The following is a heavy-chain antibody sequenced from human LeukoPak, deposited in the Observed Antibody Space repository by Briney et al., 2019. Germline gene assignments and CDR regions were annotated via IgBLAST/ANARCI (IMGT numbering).Heavy chain of an antibody. CDR3: AGLRLLMDPTWFDP. V-gene: IGHV4-38-2*02. J-gene: IGHJ5*02. CDR1: NYSFSSGYY. D-gene: IGHD2/OR15-2a*01. Sequence: SETLSLTCIVSNYSFSSGYYWGWIRQPPGKGLEWIGSVYHNGIIYYNRSLNNRITVSIGKSKNQVSLRLTSVTESDTAVYFCAGLRLLMDPTWFDPWGPGTLVIVSS. CDR2: VYHNGII.